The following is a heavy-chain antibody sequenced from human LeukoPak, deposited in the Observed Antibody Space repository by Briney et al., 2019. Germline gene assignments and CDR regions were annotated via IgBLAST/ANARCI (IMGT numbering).Heavy chain of an antibody. D-gene: IGHD1-26*01. Sequence: GGSLRLSCAASGFTFSSYAMSWVRQAPGKGLEWASYISGVASDIFYADSVKGRFTISRDNAKNSVYLQMNSLRAEDTAVYYCARGGAHGMDVWGQGTTVTVSS. CDR2: ISGVASDI. V-gene: IGHV3-21*05. J-gene: IGHJ6*02. CDR3: ARGGAHGMDV. CDR1: GFTFSSYA.